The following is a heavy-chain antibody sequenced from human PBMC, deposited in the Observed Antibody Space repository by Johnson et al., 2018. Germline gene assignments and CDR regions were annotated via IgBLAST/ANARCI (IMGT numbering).Heavy chain of an antibody. CDR1: GFTFKDYG. CDR3: ATEYSGNYAFDN. CDR2: IWSHGNRE. V-gene: IGHV3-33*01. D-gene: IGHD4-11*01. J-gene: IGHJ4*02. Sequence: VQLLESGGGVVQPGRSLRLSCAASGFTFKDYGMHWVRQAPGKGLEWVAIIWSHGNREYFADSLKGRFSISRDNSKDTLFLEMNDLRVEDTAVYYCATEYSGNYAFDNWGQGTLVTVSS.